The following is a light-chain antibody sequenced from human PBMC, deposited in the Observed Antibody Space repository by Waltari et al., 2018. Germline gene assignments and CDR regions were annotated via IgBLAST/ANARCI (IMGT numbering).Light chain of an antibody. Sequence: QTALTHPPPVSGSLAQSFTSPATGRTVYVAVNGSVSGYQGNPGQAPRVIILAVNNRPSGVSERVPGSQSGNTAYLTISLLHAEDEASYYCSSQSNNNVVIFGGGTKLPVL. CDR3: SSQSNNNVVI. CDR2: AVN. CDR1: TVYVAVNGS. V-gene: IGLV2-14*03. J-gene: IGLJ2*01.